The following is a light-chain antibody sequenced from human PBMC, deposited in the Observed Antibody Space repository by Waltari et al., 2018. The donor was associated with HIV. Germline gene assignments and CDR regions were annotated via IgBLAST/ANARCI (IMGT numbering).Light chain of an antibody. CDR3: QQRVNWPLT. CDR1: QSISTY. J-gene: IGKJ4*01. CDR2: DAS. V-gene: IGKV3-11*01. Sequence: EVVLTQSPATLSLSPGERATLSCRASQSISTYLAWYQQKPGQAPRLLVYDASNRATAIPPRFSGRGSGTDFTLTISSLEPEDFAVYYCQQRVNWPLTFGGGTKVEIK.